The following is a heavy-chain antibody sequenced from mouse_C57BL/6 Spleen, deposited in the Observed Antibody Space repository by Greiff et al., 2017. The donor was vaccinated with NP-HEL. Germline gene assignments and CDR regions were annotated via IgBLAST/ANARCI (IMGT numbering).Heavy chain of an antibody. V-gene: IGHV5-4*01. Sequence: EVQGVESGGGLVKPGGSLKLSCAASGFTFSSYAMSWVRQTPEKRLEWVATISDGGSYTYYPDNVKGRFTISRDNAKNNLYLQMSHLKSEDTAMYYCARDPHYYGSRTGYCDYGGQGTTLTVSS. CDR1: GFTFSSYA. D-gene: IGHD1-1*01. J-gene: IGHJ2*01. CDR3: ARDPHYYGSRTGYCDY. CDR2: ISDGGSYT.